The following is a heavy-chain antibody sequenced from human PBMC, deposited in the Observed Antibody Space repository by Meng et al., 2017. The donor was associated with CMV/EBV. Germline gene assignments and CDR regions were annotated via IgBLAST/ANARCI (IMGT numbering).Heavy chain of an antibody. CDR1: GGSISSGDYY. CDR2: IYYSGST. D-gene: IGHD3-3*01. V-gene: IGHV4-30-4*08. Sequence: QGQLQDSGPSSVTPSPTLSLTCTVSGGSISSGDYYWSWIRQPPGKGLEWIGYIYYSGSTYYNPSLKSRVTISVDTSKNQFSLKLSSVTAADTAVYYCARDNRRGGVDYWGQGTLVTVSS. CDR3: ARDNRRGGVDY. J-gene: IGHJ4*02.